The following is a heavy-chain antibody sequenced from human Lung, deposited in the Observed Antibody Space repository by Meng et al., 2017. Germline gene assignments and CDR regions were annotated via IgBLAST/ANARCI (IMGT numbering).Heavy chain of an antibody. D-gene: IGHD6-13*01. CDR3: ARSKSIAAAGGY. CDR2: INAGNGNT. V-gene: IGHV1-3*01. J-gene: IGHJ4*02. Sequence: QVQLVQSGAEVKKSGASVKVFCKASGYTFTNYAMHWVRQAPGQRLEWMGWINAGNGNTKYSQKFQGRVTITRDTSASTAYMELSSPRSEDTAVYYCARSKSIAAAGGYWGQGTLVTVSS. CDR1: GYTFTNYA.